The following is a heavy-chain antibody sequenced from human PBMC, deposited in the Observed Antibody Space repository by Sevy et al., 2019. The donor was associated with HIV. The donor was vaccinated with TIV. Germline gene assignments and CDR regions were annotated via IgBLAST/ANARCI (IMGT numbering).Heavy chain of an antibody. Sequence: GGSLRLSCAASGFTFSSYGMHWVRQAPGKGLEWVALIWYDGSSKYYADSVKGRFTISRDNSKNTLYLQMNSLRAEDTAVNYCASGAYYYASRTENFDYWGRGTLVTVSS. J-gene: IGHJ4*02. CDR2: IWYDGSSK. V-gene: IGHV3-33*01. D-gene: IGHD3-10*01. CDR3: ASGAYYYASRTENFDY. CDR1: GFTFSSYG.